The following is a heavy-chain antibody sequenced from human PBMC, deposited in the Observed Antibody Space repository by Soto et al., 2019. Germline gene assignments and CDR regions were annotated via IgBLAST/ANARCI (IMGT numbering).Heavy chain of an antibody. D-gene: IGHD1-1*01. Sequence: EVQLVESGGGLVQPGGSLRLSCAASGFSFSSYWMHWVRQGPGKGLVWVSRMNSDGSTTNYADSVKGRFTISRDNARNTLYLQMNSLRAEDTAVYYCVRDGNPAWVYGVDVWGQGTTVTVSS. J-gene: IGHJ6*02. CDR3: VRDGNPAWVYGVDV. CDR2: MNSDGSTT. CDR1: GFSFSSYW. V-gene: IGHV3-74*01.